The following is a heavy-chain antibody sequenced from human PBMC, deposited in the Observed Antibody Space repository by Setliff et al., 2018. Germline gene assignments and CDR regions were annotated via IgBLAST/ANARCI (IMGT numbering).Heavy chain of an antibody. V-gene: IGHV1-2*06. J-gene: IGHJ3*02. D-gene: IGHD2-15*01. Sequence: GASVKVSCKASGYTFNNYFLHWVRQAPGQGLEWMGRFHPYSGHTNYAQNFQGRVTMTMDASITTVYMELSRLTSDDSAVYYRVCFSWRGCSGDTCYSGDDSFDMWGQGTVVTVSS. CDR1: GYTFNNYF. CDR2: FHPYSGHT. CDR3: VCFSWRGCSGDTCYSGDDSFDM.